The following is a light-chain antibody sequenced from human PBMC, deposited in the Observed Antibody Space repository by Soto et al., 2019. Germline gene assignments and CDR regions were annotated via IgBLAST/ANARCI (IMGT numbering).Light chain of an antibody. V-gene: IGKV3-15*01. CDR2: DAS. J-gene: IGKJ4*01. CDR3: QQYDSWLT. Sequence: IVMTQTPATLSVSPGGRVTLSCRASQSVSYHVDWYQQKLGQTPRLVIYDASTRASGIPARFSGSRSGTEFSLTLSSLQSEDFGIYYCQQYDSWLTFAGGTRVDIK. CDR1: QSVSYH.